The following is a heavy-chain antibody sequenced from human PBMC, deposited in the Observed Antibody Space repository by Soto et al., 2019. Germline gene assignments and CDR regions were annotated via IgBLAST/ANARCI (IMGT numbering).Heavy chain of an antibody. CDR3: AHRTVGVRGVIIRRENWFDP. CDR2: IYWDDDK. CDR1: GFSLSTSGVG. J-gene: IGHJ5*02. Sequence: SGPTLVNPTQTLTLTCTFSGFSLSTSGVGVGWIRQPPGKALEWLALIYWDDDKRYSPSLKSRLTITKDTSKNQVVLTMTNMDPLDTATYYCAHRTVGVRGVIIRRENWFDPWGQGTLVTVSS. D-gene: IGHD3-10*01. V-gene: IGHV2-5*02.